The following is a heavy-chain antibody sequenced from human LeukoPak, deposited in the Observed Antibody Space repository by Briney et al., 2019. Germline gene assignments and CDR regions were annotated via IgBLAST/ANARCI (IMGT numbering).Heavy chain of an antibody. CDR3: ANMAAAGTVY. V-gene: IGHV4-34*01. J-gene: IGHJ4*02. CDR1: GGSFSGYY. CDR2: INHSGST. D-gene: IGHD6-13*01. Sequence: PSETLSLTCAVYGGSFSGYYWSWIRQPPGKGLEWIGEINHSGSTNYNPSLKSRVTISVDTSKNQFSLKLSSVTAADTAVYYCANMAAAGTVYWGQGTLVTVSS.